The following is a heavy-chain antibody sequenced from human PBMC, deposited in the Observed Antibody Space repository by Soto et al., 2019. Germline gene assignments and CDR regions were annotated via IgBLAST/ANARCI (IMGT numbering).Heavy chain of an antibody. V-gene: IGHV1-18*01. CDR1: GYTFTSYG. CDR3: AREIRPVGRYYYGMDV. CDR2: ISGYNGNT. Sequence: QVQLVQSEAEVKKPGASVKVSCKAFGYTFTSYGVCWMRQAPGQGLEWMGWISGYNGNTNYAQKLQGRVTMTTDTSTSTAYTELRSLRSDDTAVYYCAREIRPVGRYYYGMDVWGQGTTVTVSS. J-gene: IGHJ6*02.